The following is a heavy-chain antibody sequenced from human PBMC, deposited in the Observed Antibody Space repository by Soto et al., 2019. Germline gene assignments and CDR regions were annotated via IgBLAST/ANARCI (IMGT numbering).Heavy chain of an antibody. J-gene: IGHJ6*02. CDR1: GYTFTGYY. Sequence: ASVKVSCKASGYTFTGYYMHWVRQAPGQGLEWMGWINPNSGGTNYAQKFQGWVTMTRDTSISTAYMELSRLRSDDTAVYYCASSGSCGYYYGMDVWGQGTTVTVSS. CDR2: INPNSGGT. V-gene: IGHV1-2*04. D-gene: IGHD1-26*01. CDR3: ASSGSCGYYYGMDV.